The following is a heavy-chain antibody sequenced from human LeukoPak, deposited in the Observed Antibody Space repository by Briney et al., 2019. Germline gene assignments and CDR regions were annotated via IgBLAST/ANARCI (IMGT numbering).Heavy chain of an antibody. Sequence: GGSLRLSCAASGFSFGSYSMNWVRLAPGKGLEWVSYISGSGTTIYYADSVRGRFTISRDNSKNTLYLQMNSLRAEDTAVYYCAKEVAARPAARIYYFDYWGQGTLVTVSS. CDR1: GFSFGSYS. V-gene: IGHV3-48*01. CDR2: ISGSGTTI. CDR3: AKEVAARPAARIYYFDY. D-gene: IGHD6-6*01. J-gene: IGHJ4*02.